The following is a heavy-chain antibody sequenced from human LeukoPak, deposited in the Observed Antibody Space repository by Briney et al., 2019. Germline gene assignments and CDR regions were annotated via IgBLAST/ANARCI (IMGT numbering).Heavy chain of an antibody. V-gene: IGHV3-48*02. D-gene: IGHD6-13*01. CDR1: GFTFSRYS. Sequence: GGSLRLSCAASGFTFSRYSMSWVRQAPGKGLEWVSYISSGSSTIHYADSVKGRFTISRDNAKNSLYLQMNSLTDEDTAVYYCARIRSSSSNDAFDIWGQGTMVTVSS. CDR3: ARIRSSSSNDAFDI. CDR2: ISSGSSTI. J-gene: IGHJ3*02.